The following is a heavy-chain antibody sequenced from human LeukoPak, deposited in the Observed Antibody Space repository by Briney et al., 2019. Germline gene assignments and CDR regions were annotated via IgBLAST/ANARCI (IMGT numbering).Heavy chain of an antibody. D-gene: IGHD3-22*01. J-gene: IGHJ4*02. CDR3: ARGRRRYYDTTGGLDY. V-gene: IGHV3-53*01. CDR2: IYSGGST. Sequence: GGSLRLSGAASGFTVSSKYMTWVRQAPGKGLEWVSVIYSGGSTFYADSVRGRFTISRDSSKNTVYLQMSSLRAEDTAVYYCARGRRRYYDTTGGLDYWGQGTLVTVSS. CDR1: GFTVSSKY.